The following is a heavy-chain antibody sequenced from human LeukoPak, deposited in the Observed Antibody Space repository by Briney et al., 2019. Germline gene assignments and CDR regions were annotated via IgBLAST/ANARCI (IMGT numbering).Heavy chain of an antibody. CDR1: GYTFTSYY. Sequence: ASVKVSCKASGYTFTSYYMHWVRQAPGQGLEWMGIINPSGGSTSYAQKFQGGVTMTRDTSTSTVYMELRSLRSDDTAVYYCARDRRIAARPGAFDIWGQGTMVTVSS. CDR3: ARDRRIAARPGAFDI. D-gene: IGHD6-6*01. CDR2: INPSGGST. J-gene: IGHJ3*02. V-gene: IGHV1-46*01.